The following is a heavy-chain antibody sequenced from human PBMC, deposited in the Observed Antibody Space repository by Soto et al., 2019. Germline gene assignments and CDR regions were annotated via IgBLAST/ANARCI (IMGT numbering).Heavy chain of an antibody. D-gene: IGHD5-12*01. J-gene: IGHJ4*02. CDR3: ASSGKVATTPLDY. CDR1: GFTFSSYA. V-gene: IGHV3-64*01. Sequence: GGSLRLSCAASGFTFSSYAMHWVRQAPGKGLEYVSAISSNGGSTYYANSVKGRFTISRDNSKNTLYLQMGSLRAEDMAVYYCASSGKVATTPLDYWGQGTLVTVSS. CDR2: ISSNGGST.